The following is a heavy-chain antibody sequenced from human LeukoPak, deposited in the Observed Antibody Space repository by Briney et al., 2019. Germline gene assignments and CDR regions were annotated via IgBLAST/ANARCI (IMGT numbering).Heavy chain of an antibody. V-gene: IGHV4-59*01. J-gene: IGHJ4*02. CDR3: ARVFDYDSSGYSLGGYFDY. CDR2: IYYSGST. Sequence: PSETLSLTCTVSGGSISSYYWSWIRQPPGKGLEWIGYIYYSGSTNYNPSLKSRVTISVDTSKNQFSLKLSSVTAADTAVYYCARVFDYDSSGYSLGGYFDYWGQGTLVTVSS. D-gene: IGHD3-22*01. CDR1: GGSISSYY.